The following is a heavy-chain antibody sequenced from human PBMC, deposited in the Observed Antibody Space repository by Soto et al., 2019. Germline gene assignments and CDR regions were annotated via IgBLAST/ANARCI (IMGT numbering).Heavy chain of an antibody. V-gene: IGHV4-4*02. J-gene: IGHJ4*02. CDR2: IYHSGST. CDR1: GGSISSSNW. D-gene: IGHD3-10*01. CDR3: ARDRITMVRGPDY. Sequence: PSETLSLTCAVSGGSISSSNWWSWVRQPPGKGLEWIGEIYHSGSTNYNPSLKSRVTISVDKSKNQFSLKLSSVTAADTAVYYCARDRITMVRGPDYWGQGTLVTVSS.